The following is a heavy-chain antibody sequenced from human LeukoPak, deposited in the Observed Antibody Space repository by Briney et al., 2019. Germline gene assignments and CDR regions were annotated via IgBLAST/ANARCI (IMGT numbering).Heavy chain of an antibody. J-gene: IGHJ3*02. CDR2: ISAYNGNT. Sequence: GASVKVSCKASGYTFTSYGISWVRQAPGQGLEWMGWISAYNGNTNYAQKLQGRVTMTTDTSTSTAYMELRSLRSDDTAVYYCARDSRPYSSGRDDASDIWGQGTMVTVSS. D-gene: IGHD6-19*01. V-gene: IGHV1-18*01. CDR1: GYTFTSYG. CDR3: ARDSRPYSSGRDDASDI.